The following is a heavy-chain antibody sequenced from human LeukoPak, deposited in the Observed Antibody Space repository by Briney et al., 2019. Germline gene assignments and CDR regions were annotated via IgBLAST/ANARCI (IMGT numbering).Heavy chain of an antibody. D-gene: IGHD1-26*01. V-gene: IGHV3-23*01. Sequence: PGGSLRLSCAASGFTFSSYAMSWVRQAPGKGLEWVSAISGSGGSTYYADSVKGRFTISRDNSKNTLYLQMNSLRAEDTAVYYCAKVLVPIVGATVGDYWGQGTLVTVSS. J-gene: IGHJ4*02. CDR3: AKVLVPIVGATVGDY. CDR2: ISGSGGST. CDR1: GFTFSSYA.